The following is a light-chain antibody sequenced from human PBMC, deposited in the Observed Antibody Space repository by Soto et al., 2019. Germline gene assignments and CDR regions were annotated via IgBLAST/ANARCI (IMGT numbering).Light chain of an antibody. V-gene: IGKV1-9*01. CDR2: AAS. J-gene: IGKJ4*01. CDR1: QGISSD. CDR3: QQLNSYPIT. Sequence: DIQLTQSRSFLSASVGDRVTITCRASQGISSDLAWYQQKPGKAPKLLIYAASTLESGVSSRFSGSRSGTEFTLTLSSLQPEDFATYYCQQLNSYPITFGGGTKVEIK.